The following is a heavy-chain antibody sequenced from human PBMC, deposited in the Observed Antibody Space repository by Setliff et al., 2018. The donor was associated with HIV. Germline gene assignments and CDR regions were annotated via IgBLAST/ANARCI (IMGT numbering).Heavy chain of an antibody. V-gene: IGHV4-39*07. J-gene: IGHJ6*03. CDR1: GASIGRRSDC. CDR2: FYYSWNT. Sequence: SETLSLTCTVSGASIGRRSDCWGWIRQPPGKGLEWIGSFYYSWNTYYNPSLKSRVTISVDTSKNQFSLKLSSVTAADTAVYYCARGRMGTRAGPLYYYYYMDVWGKGTTVTVSS. CDR3: ARGRMGTRAGPLYYYYYMDV. D-gene: IGHD3-16*01.